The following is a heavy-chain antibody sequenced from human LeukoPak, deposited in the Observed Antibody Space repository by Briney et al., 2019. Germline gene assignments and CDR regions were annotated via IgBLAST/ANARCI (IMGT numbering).Heavy chain of an antibody. Sequence: EASVKVSCKVSGYTLTELSMHWVRQAPGKGLEWMGGFDPEDGETIYAQKFQGRVTMTEDTSTDTAYMELSSLRSEDTAVYYCATTPTMVRCCFDYWGQGTLVTVSS. CDR1: GYTLTELS. D-gene: IGHD3-10*01. CDR2: FDPEDGET. CDR3: ATTPTMVRCCFDY. V-gene: IGHV1-24*01. J-gene: IGHJ4*02.